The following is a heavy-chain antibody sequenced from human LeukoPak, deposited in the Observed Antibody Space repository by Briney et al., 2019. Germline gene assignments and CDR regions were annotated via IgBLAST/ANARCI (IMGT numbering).Heavy chain of an antibody. CDR1: GYTFTSNY. D-gene: IGHD2-2*01. J-gene: IGHJ6*02. V-gene: IGHV1-46*01. CDR3: ARAEYQLPEHDYYYYGMDV. CDR2: IYPRDGST. Sequence: ASVKVSCKASGYTFTSNYIHWVRQAPGQGLEWMGMIYPRDGSTSYAQKFQGRVTITADESTSTAYMELSSLRSEDTAVYYCARAEYQLPEHDYYYYGMDVWGQGTTVTVSS.